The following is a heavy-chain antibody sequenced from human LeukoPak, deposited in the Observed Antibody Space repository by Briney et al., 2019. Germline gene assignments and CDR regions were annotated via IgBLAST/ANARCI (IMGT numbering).Heavy chain of an antibody. D-gene: IGHD1-26*01. CDR1: GGSFSGYY. CDR2: INHSGST. Sequence: SETLSLTXAVYGGSFSGYYWSWIRQPPGKGLEWIGEINHSGSTNYNPSLKSRVTISVDTSKNQFSLKLSSVTAADTAVHYCARDGSSEIYAFDFWGQGTMVTVSS. J-gene: IGHJ3*01. V-gene: IGHV4-34*01. CDR3: ARDGSSEIYAFDF.